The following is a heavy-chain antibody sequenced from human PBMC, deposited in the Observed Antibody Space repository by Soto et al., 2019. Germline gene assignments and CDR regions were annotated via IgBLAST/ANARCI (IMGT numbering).Heavy chain of an antibody. V-gene: IGHV3-23*01. CDR3: AKGTFSLTTGVGGY. D-gene: IGHD4-17*01. J-gene: IGHJ4*02. CDR2: ISDGGGST. Sequence: GGSLRLSCAASGFTFSNYDMSWVRQAPGKGLEWVSGISDGGGSTDYADSVKGRFTISRDNSKNTLFLQMNSLRGEDTAVYYCAKGTFSLTTGVGGYWGQGTLVTVSS. CDR1: GFTFSNYD.